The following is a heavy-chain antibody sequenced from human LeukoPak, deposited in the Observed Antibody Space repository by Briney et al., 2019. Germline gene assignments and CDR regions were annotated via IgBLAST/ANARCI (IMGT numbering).Heavy chain of an antibody. CDR3: ARGLYSSSWLPVGYYYYGMDV. D-gene: IGHD6-13*01. Sequence: WASVKVSCKASGYTFTSYDINWVRQATGQGLEWMGWMNPNSGNTGYAQKFQGRVTMTRNTSISTAYMELSSLRSEDTAVYYCARGLYSSSWLPVGYYYYGMDVWGQGTTVTVSS. V-gene: IGHV1-8*01. CDR1: GYTFTSYD. CDR2: MNPNSGNT. J-gene: IGHJ6*02.